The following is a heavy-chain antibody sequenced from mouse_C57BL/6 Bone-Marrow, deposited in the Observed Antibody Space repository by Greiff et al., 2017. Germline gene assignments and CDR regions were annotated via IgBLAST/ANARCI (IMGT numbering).Heavy chain of an antibody. D-gene: IGHD1-1*01. J-gene: IGHJ2*01. Sequence: EVQLQQSGPELVKPGASVKISCKASGYSFTDYHMNWVKQSNGKSLEWIGVINPNYGTTSYNQKFKGKATLTVDQSSSTAYLQLSSLTSEDTAVYYCTRSLIYYGTNYWGQGTTLTVSS. V-gene: IGHV1-39*01. CDR2: INPNYGTT. CDR3: TRSLIYYGTNY. CDR1: GYSFTDYH.